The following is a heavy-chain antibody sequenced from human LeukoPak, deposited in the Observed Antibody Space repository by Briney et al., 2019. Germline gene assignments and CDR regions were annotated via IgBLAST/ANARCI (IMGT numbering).Heavy chain of an antibody. J-gene: IGHJ6*02. Sequence: QPGRSLRLSCAASGFTFSSYGMHWVRQAPGKGLEWVAVIGYDGSNKYYADSVKGRFTISRDNSKNTLYLQMNSLRAEDTAVYYCARDFLYYYYYGMDVWGQGTTVTVSS. CDR1: GFTFSSYG. CDR2: IGYDGSNK. V-gene: IGHV3-33*01. CDR3: ARDFLYYYYYGMDV.